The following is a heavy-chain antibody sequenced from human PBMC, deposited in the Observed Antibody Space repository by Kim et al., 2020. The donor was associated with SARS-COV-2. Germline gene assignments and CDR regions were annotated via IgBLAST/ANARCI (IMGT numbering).Heavy chain of an antibody. V-gene: IGHV4-39*01. Sequence: SETLSLTCTVSGTSISSNSNYWGWIRQPPGKGLEWIGSIYCSGSTYYNSSLKSRVTISVDTSKNQFSLKLRSVIAADTAVYYCARVFTRGAFDIWGQGTMVTVSS. CDR1: GTSISSNSNY. CDR3: ARVFTRGAFDI. CDR2: IYCSGST. D-gene: IGHD2-2*01. J-gene: IGHJ3*02.